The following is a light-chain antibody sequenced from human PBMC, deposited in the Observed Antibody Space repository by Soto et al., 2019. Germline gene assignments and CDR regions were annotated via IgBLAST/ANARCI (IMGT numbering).Light chain of an antibody. CDR3: QPYNNWPLT. Sequence: EVVMTQSPAPLSGSPGEGVTLSARASQGIGDTLAWYQHRPCQTPSLLIYDTSTGATGVPARFSGSRSGPEFTSTINSLQSEDVAIYYCQPYNNWPLTFGGGTKVESK. CDR1: QGIGDT. J-gene: IGKJ4*01. CDR2: DTS. V-gene: IGKV3-15*01.